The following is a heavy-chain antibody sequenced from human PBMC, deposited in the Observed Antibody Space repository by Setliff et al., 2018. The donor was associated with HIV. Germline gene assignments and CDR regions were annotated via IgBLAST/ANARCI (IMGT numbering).Heavy chain of an antibody. CDR1: GYTFTRSD. CDR2: VNPKSGDA. D-gene: IGHD3-16*01. CDR3: ARSGPRDYDYWNNQPLRYFEL. J-gene: IGHJ2*01. V-gene: IGHV1-8*03. Sequence: ASVMVSCKASGYTFTRSDINWVRQAMGHGLEWMGWVNPKSGDAGHTQKFQDRLAITRNTSKNTVYMELGGLTPEDTAVYFCARSGPRDYDYWNNQPLRYFELWGRGTPVTVSS.